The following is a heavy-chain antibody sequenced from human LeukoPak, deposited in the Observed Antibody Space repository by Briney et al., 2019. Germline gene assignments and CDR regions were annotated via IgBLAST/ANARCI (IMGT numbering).Heavy chain of an antibody. Sequence: ASVKVSCKASGYTFTSYAMHWVRQAPGQRLEWMGWINAGNGNTKYSQKFQGRVTITRDTSASTAYMELSSLRSEDTAVYYCARAQLDYGDYGGPYYYYGMDVWGQGTTVTVSS. J-gene: IGHJ6*02. D-gene: IGHD4-17*01. CDR1: GYTFTSYA. V-gene: IGHV1-3*01. CDR2: INAGNGNT. CDR3: ARAQLDYGDYGGPYYYYGMDV.